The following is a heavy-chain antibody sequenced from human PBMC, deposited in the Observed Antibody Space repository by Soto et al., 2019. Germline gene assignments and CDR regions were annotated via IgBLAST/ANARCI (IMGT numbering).Heavy chain of an antibody. CDR3: AKGNCASGGLSLGWFAP. V-gene: IGHV3-30*04. J-gene: IGHJ5*02. CDR2: ISYDGRNK. Sequence: QVQLVESGGGVVQPERSLRLSCAASGFTFSNYAMHWVRQAPGKGPEWVAVISYDGRNKYYADSVKGRFTISRDNSKNHLDLHMICLRADDMAVYYCAKGNCASGGLSLGWFAPWGQGTLVTVSS. D-gene: IGHD2-15*01. CDR1: GFTFSNYA.